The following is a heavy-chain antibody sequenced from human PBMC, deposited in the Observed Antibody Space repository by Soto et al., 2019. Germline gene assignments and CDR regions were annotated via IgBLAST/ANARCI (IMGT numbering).Heavy chain of an antibody. CDR1: QSSFIYG. CDR2: ISHDGNMK. Sequence: LSFTACQSSFIYGMGLVLPAAGSGLWWVSFISHDGNMKFYADSVKGRFTVSKDNSGNTLHLDLNSLRIEDTAFYYCAKAGGKVSSPFDPWGQGTLVTVSS. V-gene: IGHV3-30*18. D-gene: IGHD2-8*01. CDR3: AKAGGKVSSPFDP. J-gene: IGHJ5*02.